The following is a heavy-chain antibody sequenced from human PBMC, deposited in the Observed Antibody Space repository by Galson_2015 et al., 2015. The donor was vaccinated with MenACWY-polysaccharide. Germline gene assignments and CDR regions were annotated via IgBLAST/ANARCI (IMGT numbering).Heavy chain of an antibody. Sequence: SATLSLTCTVSGGSLNTYYWAWIRQSPGKGLEWIGHINKSGTTAYNSSLKTRVTMSADTSRNQFSLTLTSVTAADTAIYYCARLRGSIAAHNGCDPWGQGILVTVSP. CDR1: GGSLNTYY. CDR2: INKSGTT. D-gene: IGHD6-6*01. J-gene: IGHJ5*02. CDR3: ARLRGSIAAHNGCDP. V-gene: IGHV4-59*01.